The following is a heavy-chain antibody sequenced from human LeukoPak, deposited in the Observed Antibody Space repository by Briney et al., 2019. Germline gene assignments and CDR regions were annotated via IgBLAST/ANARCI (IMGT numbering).Heavy chain of an antibody. Sequence: NSSETLSLTCAVSGGSISSGGYSWSWIRQPPGKGLEWIGYIYHSGSTYYNPSLKSRVTISVDRSKNQFSLKLSSVTAADTAVYYCARGSRFKWIQVNFDIWGQGTMVTVSS. J-gene: IGHJ3*02. CDR2: IYHSGST. V-gene: IGHV4-30-2*01. CDR1: GGSISSGGYS. D-gene: IGHD5-18*01. CDR3: ARGSRFKWIQVNFDI.